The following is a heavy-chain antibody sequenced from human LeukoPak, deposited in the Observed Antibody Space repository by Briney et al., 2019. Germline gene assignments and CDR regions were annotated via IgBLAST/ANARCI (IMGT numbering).Heavy chain of an antibody. Sequence: GESLTISCKGSGYSFTSYWIAWVRQMPGKGLEWMGIIYPGDSNTRYSPSFQGQVTISVDKSISTAYLQWRSLRASDTAMYFCAGHSFDTVDAFDVWGQGTIVTVSA. CDR1: GYSFTSYW. V-gene: IGHV5-51*01. D-gene: IGHD2-2*02. CDR3: AGHSFDTVDAFDV. J-gene: IGHJ3*01. CDR2: IYPGDSNT.